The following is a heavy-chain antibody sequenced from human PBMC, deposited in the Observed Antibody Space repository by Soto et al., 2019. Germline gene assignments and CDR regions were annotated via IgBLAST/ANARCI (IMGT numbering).Heavy chain of an antibody. CDR1: GGSFSGYN. CDR3: ARGRSNNGAYYYYYYGRDV. D-gene: IGHD2-2*01. J-gene: IGHJ6*02. V-gene: IGHV4-34*01. Sequence: QVQLQKWGAGLLKPSETLSLTCAVYGGSFSGYNWSWIRQPPGKGLEWIGEINHSGSTNYNPSLKSRVTISVDTSKNQFSLKLSSVTAADTAVYYCARGRSNNGAYYYYYYGRDVWRQGTTITVSS. CDR2: INHSGST.